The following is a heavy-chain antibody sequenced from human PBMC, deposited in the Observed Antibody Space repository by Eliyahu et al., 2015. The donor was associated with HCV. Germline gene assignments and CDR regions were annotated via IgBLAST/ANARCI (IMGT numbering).Heavy chain of an antibody. V-gene: IGHV3-30*18. CDR2: ISYDGSNK. CDR1: GFTFSSYG. D-gene: IGHD6-19*01. Sequence: QVQLVESGGGVVQPGRSLRRSCAASGFTFSSYGMHWVRQAPGKGLEWVAVISYDGSNKYYADSVKGRFTISRDNSKNTLYLQMNSLRAEDTAVYYCAKAEGYSSGPYYWGQGTLVTVSS. CDR3: AKAEGYSSGPYY. J-gene: IGHJ4*02.